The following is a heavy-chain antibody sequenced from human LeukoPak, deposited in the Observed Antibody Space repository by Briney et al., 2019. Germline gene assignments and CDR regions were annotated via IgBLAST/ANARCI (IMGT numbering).Heavy chain of an antibody. J-gene: IGHJ4*02. D-gene: IGHD6-13*01. V-gene: IGHV3-9*03. CDR1: GFTFDDHA. CDR2: ISWNSGSI. CDR3: ARSGSSSWYRGIDY. Sequence: GGSLRLSCAASGFTFDDHAMHWVRQAPGKGLEWVSGISWNSGSIGYADSVKGRFTISRDNAKNSLYLQMNSLRAEDMALYYCARSGSSSWYRGIDYWGQGTLVTVSS.